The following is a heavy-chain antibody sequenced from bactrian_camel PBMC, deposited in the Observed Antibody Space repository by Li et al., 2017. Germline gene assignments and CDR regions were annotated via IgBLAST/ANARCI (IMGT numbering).Heavy chain of an antibody. V-gene: IGHV3S1*01. CDR2: LYTGGGST. Sequence: HVQLVESGGGAVQPGGSLTLACVVSGDTINRHCVAWFRQAPGKEREGVASLYTGGGSTYYTDSAKGRFTISQDNAKNTVYLQMNNLQPEDTAMYYCAEGRGSRGEHCYSLTTGARGPRSPS. J-gene: IGHJ4*01. CDR1: GDTINRHC. D-gene: IGHD6*01. CDR3: AEGRGSRGEHCYSLTT.